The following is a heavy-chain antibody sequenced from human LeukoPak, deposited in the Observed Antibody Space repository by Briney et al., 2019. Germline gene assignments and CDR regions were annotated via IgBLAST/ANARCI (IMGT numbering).Heavy chain of an antibody. J-gene: IGHJ4*02. V-gene: IGHV3-21*01. CDR2: ISSSGSYR. D-gene: IGHD7-27*01. CDR1: GFTFSSYS. CDR3: AREGTGEEFDY. Sequence: GGSLRLSCAASGFTFSSYSMNWVRQAPGKGLEWVSSISSSGSYRYYADSVKGRFTISRDNAKSSLYLQMNSLRAEDTAVYHCAREGTGEEFDYWGQGTLVTVSS.